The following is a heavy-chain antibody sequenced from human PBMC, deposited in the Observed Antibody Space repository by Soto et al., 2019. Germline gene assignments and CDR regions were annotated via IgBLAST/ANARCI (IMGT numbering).Heavy chain of an antibody. D-gene: IGHD2-8*01. J-gene: IGHJ4*02. CDR1: GFSLSTSGVG. CDR2: IYWDDIK. CDR3: APRYAIQYYFDY. V-gene: IGHV2-5*02. Sequence: QITLKESGPTLVKPTQTLTLTCTFSGFSLSTSGVGVGWIRQPPGKALEWLALIYWDDIKRYSPSLKSRLTITKDTSKNQVVLTMTNMDPVDTAAYYCAPRYAIQYYFDYWGQGTLVTVSS.